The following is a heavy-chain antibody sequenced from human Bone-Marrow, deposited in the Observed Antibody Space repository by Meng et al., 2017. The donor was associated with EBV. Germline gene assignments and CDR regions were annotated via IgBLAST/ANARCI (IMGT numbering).Heavy chain of an antibody. CDR1: GGSFSGYY. V-gene: IGHV4-34*01. CDR3: ARPFPSWQSPRLDPFGA. D-gene: IGHD6-19*01. CDR2: IKHSGST. Sequence: QVQLQQWGAGLLKPSXXLSLTXAVYGGSFSGYYWSWIRQPPGKGLEWIGEIKHSGSTNYNPPLKSRVTVSVDTSKNQFSLRLTSVTAADTAVYYCARPFPSWQSPRLDPFGAWGQGTLVTVSS. J-gene: IGHJ5*02.